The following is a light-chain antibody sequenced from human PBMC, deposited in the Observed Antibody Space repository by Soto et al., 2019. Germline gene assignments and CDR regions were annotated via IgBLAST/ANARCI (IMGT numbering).Light chain of an antibody. V-gene: IGKV1-5*03. Sequence: DVQMPLSPSTLSGSLGDRATITCRASQTISSWLAWYQQKPGKAPKLLIYKASTLKSGVPSRFSGSGSGTEFTLTISSLQPDDFATYYCQHYDSYSEAYGQGTKVDI. CDR1: QTISSW. J-gene: IGKJ1*01. CDR2: KAS. CDR3: QHYDSYSEA.